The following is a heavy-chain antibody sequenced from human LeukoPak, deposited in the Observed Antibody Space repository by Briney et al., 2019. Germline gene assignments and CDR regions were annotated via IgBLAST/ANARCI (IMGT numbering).Heavy chain of an antibody. CDR2: ISAYNGNT. CDR1: GYTFTSYG. Sequence: GASVKVSCKASGYTFTSYGISWVRQAPGQGLEWMGWISAYNGNTNYAQKLQGRVTMTTDTSTSTAYMELRSLRSDDTAVYYCARDRDSSGWYSLRVHYYYYGMDVWGQGTTVTVSS. D-gene: IGHD6-19*01. CDR3: ARDRDSSGWYSLRVHYYYYGMDV. J-gene: IGHJ6*02. V-gene: IGHV1-18*01.